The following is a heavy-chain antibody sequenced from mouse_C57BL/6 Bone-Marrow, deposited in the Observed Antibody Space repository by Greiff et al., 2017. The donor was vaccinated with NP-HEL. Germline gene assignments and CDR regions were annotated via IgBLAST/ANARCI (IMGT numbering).Heavy chain of an antibody. D-gene: IGHD2-3*01. CDR2: IDPNSGGT. CDR1: GYTFTSYW. CDR3: ARGRRSLYDGYYWFAY. Sequence: VQLQQPGAELVKPGASVKLSCKASGYTFTSYWMHWVKQRPGRGLEWIGRIDPNSGGTKYNEKFKSKATLTVDKPSSTAYMQLSSLTSEDSAVYYCARGRRSLYDGYYWFAYWGQGTLVTVSA. J-gene: IGHJ3*01. V-gene: IGHV1-72*01.